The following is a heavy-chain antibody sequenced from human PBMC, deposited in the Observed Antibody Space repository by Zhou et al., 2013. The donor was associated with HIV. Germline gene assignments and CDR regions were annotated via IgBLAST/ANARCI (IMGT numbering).Heavy chain of an antibody. V-gene: IGHV1-69*05. CDR3: TRTAQTSAYHY. D-gene: IGHD2-2*01. CDR2: IIPGVDIA. J-gene: IGHJ4*02. Sequence: QVQLVQSGAGVKRPGSALQFSCQVSGGSFKSYAINWVRQAPGQGLEWMGGIIPGVDIAHYADTFQGRLSITTDEMTHTVHMQLSDARSDDTAVYYCTRTAQTSAYHYWGQGALVAVS. CDR1: GGSFKSYA.